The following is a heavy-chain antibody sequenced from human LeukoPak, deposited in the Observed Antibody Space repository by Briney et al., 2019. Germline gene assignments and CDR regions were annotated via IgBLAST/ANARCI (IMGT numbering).Heavy chain of an antibody. J-gene: IGHJ4*02. V-gene: IGHV1-69*13. CDR2: ISPIFGTA. CDR3: ARALTYYYDNSGVGGQDFDF. D-gene: IGHD3-22*01. Sequence: VASVKVSCKASGGSFSSYTIDWVRQAPGQGLEWMGGISPIFGTANYAQRFQGRVTITADESTTTAYMELRSLRSEDTAVYYCARALTYYYDNSGVGGQDFDFWGQGTLVTVSS. CDR1: GGSFSSYT.